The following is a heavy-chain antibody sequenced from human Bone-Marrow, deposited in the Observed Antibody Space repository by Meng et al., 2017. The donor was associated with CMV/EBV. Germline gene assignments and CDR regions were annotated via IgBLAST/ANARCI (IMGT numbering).Heavy chain of an antibody. V-gene: IGHV3-73*01. D-gene: IGHD3-9*01. J-gene: IGHJ4*02. CDR1: GFTFSGSA. Sequence: ESLKISCAASGFTFSGSAMHWVRQASGKGLEWVGRIRSKANSYATAYAASVKGRFTISRDDSKNTAYLQMNSLKTEDTAVYYCTKGGRRLRYFDLHDYCGQGTLVTVSS. CDR3: TKGGRRLRYFDLHDY. CDR2: IRSKANSYAT.